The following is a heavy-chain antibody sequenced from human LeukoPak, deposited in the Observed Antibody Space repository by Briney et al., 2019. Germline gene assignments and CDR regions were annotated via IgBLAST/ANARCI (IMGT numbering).Heavy chain of an antibody. CDR1: GGTFSSYA. J-gene: IGHJ6*02. CDR2: IIPILGIA. Sequence: GASVAVSCKASGGTFSSYAISWVRQAPGQGLEWMGRIIPILGIANYAQKFQGRVTITADKSTSTAYMELSSLRSEDTAVYYCARVGPLYGMDVWGQGTTVTVSS. V-gene: IGHV1-69*04. CDR3: ARVGPLYGMDV.